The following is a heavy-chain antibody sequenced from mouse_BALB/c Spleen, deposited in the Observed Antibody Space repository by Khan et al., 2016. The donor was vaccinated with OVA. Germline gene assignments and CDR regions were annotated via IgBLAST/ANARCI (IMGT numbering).Heavy chain of an antibody. CDR3: TRDYYGSSYVAC. V-gene: IGHV5-17*02. CDR2: ISRGSSTI. CDR1: GFTFSNFG. D-gene: IGHD1-1*01. J-gene: IGHJ3*01. Sequence: EVELVESGGGLVQPGGSRKLSCAASGFTFSNFGMHWFRQAPEKGLEWVAYISRGSSTIYYADTVKGRFTISRDNPKNTLFLQMTSLRSEDTAMYYCTRDYYGSSYVACWGQGTLVTVSA.